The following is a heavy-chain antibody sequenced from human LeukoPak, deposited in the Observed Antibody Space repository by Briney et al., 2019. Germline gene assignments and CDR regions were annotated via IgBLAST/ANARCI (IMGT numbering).Heavy chain of an antibody. V-gene: IGHV1-18*01. CDR3: ARLYYYYYDSSGYYRGGAFDI. CDR2: ISAYNGNT. CDR1: GYTFTSYG. D-gene: IGHD3-22*01. Sequence: ASVKASCKASGYTFTSYGISWVRQAPGQGLEWMGWISAYNGNTNYAQKLQGRVTMTTDTSTSTAYMELRSLRSDDTAVYYCARLYYYYYDSSGYYRGGAFDIWGQGTMVTVSS. J-gene: IGHJ3*02.